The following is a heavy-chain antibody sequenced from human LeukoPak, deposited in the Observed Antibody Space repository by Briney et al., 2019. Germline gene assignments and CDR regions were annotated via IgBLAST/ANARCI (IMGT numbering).Heavy chain of an antibody. D-gene: IGHD2-21*01. V-gene: IGHV3-66*01. CDR2: IYSGGST. Sequence: GGSLRLSCAASGFTFSSYGMTWVRQAPGKGLEWVSVIYSGGSTYYADSVKGRFTISRDNSKNTLYLQMNSLRAEDAAVYYCARGYSSDNWGQGTLVTVSS. CDR1: GFTFSSYG. CDR3: ARGYSSDN. J-gene: IGHJ4*02.